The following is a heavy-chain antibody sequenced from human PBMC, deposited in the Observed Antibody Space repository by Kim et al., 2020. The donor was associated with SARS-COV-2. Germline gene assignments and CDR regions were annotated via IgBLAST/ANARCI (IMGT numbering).Heavy chain of an antibody. Sequence: GESLKISCKGSGYSFTSYWIGWVRQMPGKSLEWMGIIYPGDSDTRYSPSFQGQVTISADKSISTAYLQWSSLKASDTAMYYCVRHDSDFWSGKFWFDPWGQGTLVTVSS. CDR3: VRHDSDFWSGKFWFDP. CDR2: IYPGDSDT. D-gene: IGHD3-3*01. V-gene: IGHV5-51*01. CDR1: GYSFTSYW. J-gene: IGHJ5*02.